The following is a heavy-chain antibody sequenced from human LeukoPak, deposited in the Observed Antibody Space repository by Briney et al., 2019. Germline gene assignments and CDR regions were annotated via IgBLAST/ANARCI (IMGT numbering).Heavy chain of an antibody. Sequence: ASVKVSCKASGYTFTSYGISWVRQAPGQGLEWMGWISAYNGNTNYAQKLQGRVTMTTDTSTSTAYMEPRSLRSDDTAVYYCARLRLLRLGELSSDFDYWGQGTLVTVSS. J-gene: IGHJ4*02. CDR2: ISAYNGNT. CDR3: ARLRLLRLGELSSDFDY. D-gene: IGHD3-16*02. V-gene: IGHV1-18*01. CDR1: GYTFTSYG.